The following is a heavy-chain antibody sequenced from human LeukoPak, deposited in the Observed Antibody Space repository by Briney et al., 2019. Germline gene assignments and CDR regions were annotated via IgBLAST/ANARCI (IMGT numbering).Heavy chain of an antibody. V-gene: IGHV4-31*03. D-gene: IGHD6-13*01. CDR2: IYYTGST. J-gene: IGHJ5*02. Sequence: SETLSLTCTVSGGSISRSSYYWGWIRQTPGKGLEWIGAIYYTGSTYYNPSLKSRATISVDTSKNHFSLKLTSVTAADTAVYYCARGTGGAAAADFDPWGQGTLVTVSS. CDR3: ARGTGGAAAADFDP. CDR1: GGSISRSSYY.